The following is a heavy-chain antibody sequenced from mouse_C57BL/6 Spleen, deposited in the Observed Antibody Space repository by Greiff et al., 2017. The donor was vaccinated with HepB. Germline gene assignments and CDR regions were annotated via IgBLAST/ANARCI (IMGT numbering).Heavy chain of an antibody. CDR2: IYPGDGDT. CDR3: ARGGNYGYEGAMDY. D-gene: IGHD2-2*01. Sequence: QVQLQQSGPELVKPGASVKISCKASGYAFSSSWMNWVKQRPGKGLEWIGRIYPGDGDTNYNGKFKGKATLTADKSSSTAYMQLRSLTSEDSAVYFSARGGNYGYEGAMDYWGQGTSVTVSS. CDR1: GYAFSSSW. J-gene: IGHJ4*01. V-gene: IGHV1-82*01.